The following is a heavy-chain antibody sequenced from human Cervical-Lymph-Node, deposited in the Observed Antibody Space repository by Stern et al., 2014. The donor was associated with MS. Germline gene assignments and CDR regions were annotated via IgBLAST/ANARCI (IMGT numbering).Heavy chain of an antibody. J-gene: IGHJ6*02. D-gene: IGHD5-12*01. CDR2: ISGNTAYI. CDR3: AKAWGSSWLPYGLDD. CDR1: GFTFRDYT. V-gene: IGHV3-21*01. Sequence: VQLVQSGGGLVKPGGSLRLSCAASGFTFRDYTMNWVRQAPGKGLEWVSYISGNTAYIYYADSVRGRFTISRDNAKNSLSLQMNSLRAEDTAVYYCAKAWGSSWLPYGLDDWGHGTAVTVSS.